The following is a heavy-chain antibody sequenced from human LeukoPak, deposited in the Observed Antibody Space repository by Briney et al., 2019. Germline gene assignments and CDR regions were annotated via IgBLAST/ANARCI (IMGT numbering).Heavy chain of an antibody. CDR2: ISGSGGST. D-gene: IGHD3-22*01. CDR3: AKDCYDSSGYCLEDY. Sequence: GASLRLPCAASGFTFSSYAMSWVRQAPGKGLEWVSAISGSGGSTYYADSVKGRFTISRDNSKNTLYLQMNSLRAEDTAVYYCAKDCYDSSGYCLEDYWGQGTLVTVSS. J-gene: IGHJ4*02. CDR1: GFTFSSYA. V-gene: IGHV3-23*01.